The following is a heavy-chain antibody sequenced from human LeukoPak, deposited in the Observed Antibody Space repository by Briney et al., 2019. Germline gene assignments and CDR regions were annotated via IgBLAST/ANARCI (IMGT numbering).Heavy chain of an antibody. CDR3: ARFPWASFLLYFDY. V-gene: IGHV3-48*03. D-gene: IGHD2/OR15-2a*01. CDR1: GFNFSSYE. Sequence: GGSLRLSCAASGFNFSSYEMNWVRQAPGKGLEWVSYLCSSGSTIYYADSVKGRFTISRDNAKNSLYLQMNSLRAEDTAVYYCARFPWASFLLYFDYWGQGTLVTVSS. CDR2: LCSSGSTI. J-gene: IGHJ4*02.